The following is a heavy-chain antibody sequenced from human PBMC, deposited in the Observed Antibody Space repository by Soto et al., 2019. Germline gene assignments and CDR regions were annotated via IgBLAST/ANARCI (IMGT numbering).Heavy chain of an antibody. Sequence: GGSLRLSCAASGFTFSRYWMHWVRQAPGKGLEWVSRISSYRSDTHYADSVKGRITNSRDNAKNSLYLQMNSLRAEDTAVYYCAHLRGYCTNGVCYFDYWGQGTLVTVSS. D-gene: IGHD2-8*01. V-gene: IGHV3-74*01. CDR2: ISSYRSDT. J-gene: IGHJ4*02. CDR1: GFTFSRYW. CDR3: AHLRGYCTNGVCYFDY.